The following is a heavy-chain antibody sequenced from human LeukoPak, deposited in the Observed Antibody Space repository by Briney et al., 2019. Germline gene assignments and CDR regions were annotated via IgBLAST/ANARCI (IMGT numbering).Heavy chain of an antibody. CDR3: ARGYIGTGARGGFDY. CDR2: INGDGRGI. J-gene: IGHJ4*02. D-gene: IGHD1-14*01. V-gene: IGHV3-48*04. CDR1: GFSFSSYS. Sequence: GGSLRLSCAASGFSFSSYSLNWVRQAPGKGLKWLSYINGDGRGIYYSDSVKGRFTGSRDNTKNSVFLQMNSLRGEDTAVYYCARGYIGTGARGGFDYWGQGTLVTVSS.